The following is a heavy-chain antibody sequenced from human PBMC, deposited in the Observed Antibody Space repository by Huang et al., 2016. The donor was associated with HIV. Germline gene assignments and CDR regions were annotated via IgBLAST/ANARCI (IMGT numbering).Heavy chain of an antibody. J-gene: IGHJ4*02. CDR3: ARVSASSGGYFYDH. V-gene: IGHV1-46*01. D-gene: IGHD2-8*02. Sequence: QVLLVQSGAEVERPGASVKVSCKASGYTFTNHYIHWIRQAPGQGLEWMGIINPTCCSTNYEQKFQGRVIMTRDTSTSTVHMELSSLRSEDTAVYYCARVSASSGGYFYDHWGQGTLVTVSS. CDR2: INPTCCST. CDR1: GYTFTNHY.